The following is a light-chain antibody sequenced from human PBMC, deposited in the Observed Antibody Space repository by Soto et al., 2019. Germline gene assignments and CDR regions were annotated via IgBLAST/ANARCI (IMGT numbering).Light chain of an antibody. CDR2: EVT. CDR1: SSDVGSYNY. J-gene: IGLJ1*01. V-gene: IGLV2-14*01. CDR3: SSYRSSSTYV. Sequence: QSALTQPASVSGSPGQSITISCTGTSSDVGSYNYVSWHQQHPGQAPKLMIYEVTNRASGVPDRFSASKSGNTASLTISGLQAEDEADYYCSSYRSSSTYVFGTGTKLTVL.